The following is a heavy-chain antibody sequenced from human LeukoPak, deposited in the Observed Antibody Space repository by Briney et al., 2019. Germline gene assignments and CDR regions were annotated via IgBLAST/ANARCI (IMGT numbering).Heavy chain of an antibody. CDR1: GYNFTNYA. Sequence: ASVTVSCKASGYNFTNYAIHWVRQAPGQRLEWIGWINAGNGNTKYSQKVQGRVTITRDTSASTAYMELSSLRSEDTAVYYCAVISAVVRFLSWEFWGQGTQVTVSS. J-gene: IGHJ4*02. CDR2: INAGNGNT. CDR3: AVISAVVRFLSWEF. D-gene: IGHD3-10*01. V-gene: IGHV1-3*01.